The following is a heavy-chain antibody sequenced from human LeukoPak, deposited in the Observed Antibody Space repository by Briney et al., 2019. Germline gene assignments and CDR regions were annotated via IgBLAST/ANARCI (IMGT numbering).Heavy chain of an antibody. J-gene: IGHJ4*02. CDR1: GGSISSYY. CDR3: AASIVGALDY. CDR2: IYYSGST. V-gene: IGHV4-59*01. Sequence: SETLSLTCTVSGGSISSYYWSWIRQPPGKGLEWIGYIYYSGSTNYSPSLKSRVTISVDTSKNQFSLKLSSVTAADTAVYYCAASIVGALDYWGQGTLVTVSS. D-gene: IGHD1-26*01.